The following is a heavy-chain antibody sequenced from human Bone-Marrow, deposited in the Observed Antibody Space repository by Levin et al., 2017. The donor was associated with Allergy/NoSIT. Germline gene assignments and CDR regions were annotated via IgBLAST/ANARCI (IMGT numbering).Heavy chain of an antibody. CDR1: GFTFSTYV. Sequence: GESLKISCAASGFTFSTYVMSWVRQAPGKGLEWISTVRSTGENTFYADSVQGRFTISRDNSKNTLFLQMNSLRAEDTATYYCARGGYTAYYDYWGQGTVVTVSS. V-gene: IGHV3-23*01. D-gene: IGHD5-18*01. J-gene: IGHJ4*02. CDR2: VRSTGENT. CDR3: ARGGYTAYYDY.